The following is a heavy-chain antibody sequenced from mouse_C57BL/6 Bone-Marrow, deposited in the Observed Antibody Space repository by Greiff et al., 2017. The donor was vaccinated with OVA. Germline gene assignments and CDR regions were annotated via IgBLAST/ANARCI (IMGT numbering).Heavy chain of an antibody. CDR3: TRSLITTGFDY. D-gene: IGHD1-1*01. CDR2: IYPGNSDT. V-gene: IGHV1-5*01. CDR1: GYTFTSYW. J-gene: IGHJ2*01. Sequence: VQLQQSGTVLARPGASVKMSRKTSGYTFTSYWMHWVKQRPGQGLEWIGAIYPGNSDTSYNQKFKGKAKLTAVTSASTAYMRLSSLTNEDSAVYYCTRSLITTGFDYWGQGTTLTVSS.